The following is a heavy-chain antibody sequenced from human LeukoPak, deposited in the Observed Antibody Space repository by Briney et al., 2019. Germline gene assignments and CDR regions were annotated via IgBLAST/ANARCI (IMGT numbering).Heavy chain of an antibody. Sequence: PSETLSLTCTVSGGSISSYYWSWIRQPPGKGLEWIGYIYTSGSTNYNPSLKSRVTMSVDTSKNQFSLKLSSVTAADTAVYYCARSVVAATAPYYFDYWGQGTLVTVSS. CDR1: GGSISSYY. CDR3: ARSVVAATAPYYFDY. V-gene: IGHV4-4*08. CDR2: IYTSGST. D-gene: IGHD2-15*01. J-gene: IGHJ4*02.